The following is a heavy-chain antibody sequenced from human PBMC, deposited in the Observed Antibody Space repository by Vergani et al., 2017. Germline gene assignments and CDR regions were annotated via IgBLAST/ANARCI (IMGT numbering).Heavy chain of an antibody. D-gene: IGHD4-11*01. V-gene: IGHV3-74*01. Sequence: VQLVESGGGLVQPGGSLRLSCVASGFTISNYWMHWVRQVPGKGLVWVALIYSDGQTAAYADSVKGRFTISRDNAKNSLFLQMSSLKVEDTGVYYCAREMSNEGFDYWGQGTRVTVS. CDR1: GFTISNYW. CDR3: AREMSNEGFDY. J-gene: IGHJ4*02. CDR2: IYSDGQTA.